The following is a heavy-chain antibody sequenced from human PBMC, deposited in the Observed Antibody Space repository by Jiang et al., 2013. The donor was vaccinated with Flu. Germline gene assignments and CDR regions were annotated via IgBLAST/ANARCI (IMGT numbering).Heavy chain of an antibody. V-gene: IGHV4-30-2*01. D-gene: IGHD5-18*01. CDR2: IYHSGST. Sequence: KGLEWIGYIYHSGSTYYNPSLKSRVTISVDRSKNQFSLKLSSVTAADTAVYYCASQGYSYGEPINYYYYYMDVWGKGTTVTVSS. J-gene: IGHJ6*03. CDR3: ASQGYSYGEPINYYYYYMDV.